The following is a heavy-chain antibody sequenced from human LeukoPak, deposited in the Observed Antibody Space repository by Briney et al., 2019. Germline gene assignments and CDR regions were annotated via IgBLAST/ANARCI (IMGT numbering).Heavy chain of an antibody. Sequence: GGSLRLSCAASGFRFGDYYTSWIRQAPGKGLEWVAVVGNSDNHIDFAGSVKGRFTISRDNAKNSLYLQMNSLRAEDTAVYYCARDRVGSADYWGQGTLVTVSS. J-gene: IGHJ4*02. CDR2: VGNSDNHI. CDR1: GFRFGDYY. D-gene: IGHD2-15*01. V-gene: IGHV3-11*04. CDR3: ARDRVGSADY.